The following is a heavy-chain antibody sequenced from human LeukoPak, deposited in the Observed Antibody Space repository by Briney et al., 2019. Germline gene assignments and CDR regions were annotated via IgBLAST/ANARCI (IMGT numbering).Heavy chain of an antibody. J-gene: IGHJ4*02. CDR1: GFTFSSYS. CDR3: AREPTGDY. CDR2: ISSGGTFM. D-gene: IGHD1-1*01. Sequence: PGGSLRLSCAASGFTFSSYSINWVRQAPRTGLEWVSSISSGGTFMYYADSVKGRFTISRDNAKKSVFLQMNSLRAEDSAVYYCAREPTGDYWGQGMLGTVSS. V-gene: IGHV3-21*01.